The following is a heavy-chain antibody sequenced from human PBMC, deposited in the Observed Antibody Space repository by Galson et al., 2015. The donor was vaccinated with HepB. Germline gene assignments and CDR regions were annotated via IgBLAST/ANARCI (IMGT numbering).Heavy chain of an antibody. Sequence: SVKVSCKASGSTFTSYSISWVRQAPGQGPEWMAWISAYNGHTNYAQKFQGRVTVTTDTSTSIVYMELRSLRADDTAVYYCGRGGYGGYALDYWGQGTLVTASS. J-gene: IGHJ4*02. CDR2: ISAYNGHT. CDR3: GRGGYGGYALDY. D-gene: IGHD5-12*01. V-gene: IGHV1-18*04. CDR1: GSTFTSYS.